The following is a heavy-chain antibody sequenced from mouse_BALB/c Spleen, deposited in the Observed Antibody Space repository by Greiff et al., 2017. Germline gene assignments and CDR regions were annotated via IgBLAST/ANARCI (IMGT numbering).Heavy chain of an antibody. V-gene: IGHV1-63*02. Sequence: VQLQQSGAELVRPGTSVKISCKASGYTFTNYWLGWVKQRPGHGLEWIGDIYPGGGYTNYNEKFKGKATLTADTSSSTAYMQLSSLTSEDSAVYFCARCYYDYWYFDVWGAGTTVTVSS. CDR1: GYTFTNYW. CDR2: IYPGGGYT. J-gene: IGHJ1*01. CDR3: ARCYYDYWYFDV. D-gene: IGHD2-4*01.